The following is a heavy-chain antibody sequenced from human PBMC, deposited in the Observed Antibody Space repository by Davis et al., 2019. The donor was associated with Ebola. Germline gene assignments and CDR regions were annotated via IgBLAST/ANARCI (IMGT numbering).Heavy chain of an antibody. CDR1: GGTFSSYT. J-gene: IGHJ6*02. Sequence: AASVKVSCKASGGTFSSYTISWVRQAPGQGLEWIGRIIPILGIANYAQKFQGRVTITADKSTSTAYMELSSLRSEDTAVYYCARDLGTMVDVWGQGTTVTVSS. V-gene: IGHV1-69*04. CDR2: IIPILGIA. CDR3: ARDLGTMVDV. D-gene: IGHD3-10*01.